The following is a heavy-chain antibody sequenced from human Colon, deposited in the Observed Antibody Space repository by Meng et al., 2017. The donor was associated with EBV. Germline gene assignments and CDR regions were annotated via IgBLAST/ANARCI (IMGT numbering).Heavy chain of an antibody. V-gene: IGHV4-4*02. CDR1: GGSISSSHW. J-gene: IGHJ4*02. D-gene: IGHD2-21*01. CDR3: ARVWQSLTAFFDS. Sequence: QVNRQASGPGLVTPSGTLSLTCAVSGGSISSSHWWTWVRQPPGKGLEWIGEVYHTGSTKYNPSLKSRLTISVDKSKNQFSLNLTSVTAADTAVYYCARVWQSLTAFFDSWGQGTLVTVSS. CDR2: VYHTGST.